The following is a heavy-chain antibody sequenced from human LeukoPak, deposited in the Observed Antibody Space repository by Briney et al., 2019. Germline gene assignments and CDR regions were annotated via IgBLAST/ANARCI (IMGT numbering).Heavy chain of an antibody. CDR3: ARCHYSSGWSSFDY. CDR1: GFTVSSNY. V-gene: IGHV3-66*01. D-gene: IGHD6-19*01. J-gene: IGHJ4*02. Sequence: GGSLILSCAASGFTVSSNYWTWVRQAPGKGLEWVSVIYIGRTTYYADSVNGRFTVSRDDSKNTLYLQMNSLRAEDTAVYYCARCHYSSGWSSFDYWGQGTLVPVSS. CDR2: IYIGRTT.